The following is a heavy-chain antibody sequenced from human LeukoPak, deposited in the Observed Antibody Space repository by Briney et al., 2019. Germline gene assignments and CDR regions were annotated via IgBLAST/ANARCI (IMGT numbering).Heavy chain of an antibody. CDR3: ARDRYGSGTAFDY. CDR1: GGSISSSNW. Sequence: PSETLFLTCAVSGGSISSSNWWSWVRQPPGKGLEWIGEIYHSGSTNYDPSLKSRVTISVDKSKNQFSLKLSSVTAADTAVYYCARDRYGSGTAFDYWGQGTLVTVSS. V-gene: IGHV4-4*02. J-gene: IGHJ4*02. CDR2: IYHSGST. D-gene: IGHD3-10*01.